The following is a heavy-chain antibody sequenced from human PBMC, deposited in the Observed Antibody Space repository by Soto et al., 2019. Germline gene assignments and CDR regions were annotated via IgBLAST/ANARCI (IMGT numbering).Heavy chain of an antibody. CDR1: GGSFSGYY. V-gene: IGHV4-34*01. J-gene: IGHJ4*02. CDR2: INHSGST. CDR3: ARGTGTARPSNYYDSSGYYSSFDY. Sequence: NPSETLSLTCAVDGGSFSGYYWSWIRQPPGKGLEWIGEINHSGSTNYNPSLKSRVTISVDTSKNQFSLKLSSVTAADTAVYYCARGTGTARPSNYYDSSGYYSSFDYWGQGTLVTVSS. D-gene: IGHD3-22*01.